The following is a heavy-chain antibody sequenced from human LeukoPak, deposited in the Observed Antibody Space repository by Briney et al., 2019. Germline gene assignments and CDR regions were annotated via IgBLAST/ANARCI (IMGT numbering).Heavy chain of an antibody. CDR2: MSFDGSNI. J-gene: IGHJ4*02. CDR1: GFSFSSYG. D-gene: IGHD2-21*02. CDR3: AKVTPGSTARKSGLDF. V-gene: IGHV3-30*18. Sequence: GGSLRLSCAASGFSFSSYGMHWVRQTPGKGLEWVAVMSFDGSNIYYGNSVKGRFTISRDNSKNTLYLQMNSLRVEDTALYYCAKVTPGSTARKSGLDFWGQGTLVTVSS.